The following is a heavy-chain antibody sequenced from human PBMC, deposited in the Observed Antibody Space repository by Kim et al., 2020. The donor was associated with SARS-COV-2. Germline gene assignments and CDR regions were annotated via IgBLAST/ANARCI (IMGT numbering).Heavy chain of an antibody. J-gene: IGHJ6*02. CDR2: ISSSSSYI. D-gene: IGHD2-21*02. V-gene: IGHV3-21*01. Sequence: LSLTCAASGFTFSSYSMNWVRQAPGKGLEWVSSISSSSSYIYYADSVKGRFTISRDNAKNSLYLQMNSLRAEDTAVYYCAREYCGGDCYQGAYYYYGMDVWGQGTTVTVSS. CDR1: GFTFSSYS. CDR3: AREYCGGDCYQGAYYYYGMDV.